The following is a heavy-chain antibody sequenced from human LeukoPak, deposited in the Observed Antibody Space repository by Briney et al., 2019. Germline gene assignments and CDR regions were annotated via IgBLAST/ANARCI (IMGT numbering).Heavy chain of an antibody. CDR1: GGTFSSYA. CDR3: ARGNCSSTSCYLWFDP. CDR2: IIPIFGTA. D-gene: IGHD2-2*01. Sequence: GASVKVSCKASGGTFSSYAISCVRQAPGHGLEWMGGIIPIFGTANYAQKFQGRVTITTDESTSTAYMELSSLRSEDTAVYYCARGNCSSTSCYLWFDPWGQGTLVTVSS. J-gene: IGHJ5*02. V-gene: IGHV1-69*05.